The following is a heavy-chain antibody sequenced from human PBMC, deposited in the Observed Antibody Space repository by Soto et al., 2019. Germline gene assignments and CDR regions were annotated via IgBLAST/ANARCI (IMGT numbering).Heavy chain of an antibody. J-gene: IGHJ6*02. V-gene: IGHV1-69*13. CDR3: ARAIVGATTVYYYYGMDV. D-gene: IGHD1-26*01. CDR2: IIPIFGTA. Sequence: ASVKVSCKASGGTFSSYAISWVRQAPGQGLEWMGGIIPIFGTANYAQKFQGRVTITADESTSTAYMELSSLRSEDTAVYYCARAIVGATTVYYYYGMDVWGQGTTVTVSS. CDR1: GGTFSSYA.